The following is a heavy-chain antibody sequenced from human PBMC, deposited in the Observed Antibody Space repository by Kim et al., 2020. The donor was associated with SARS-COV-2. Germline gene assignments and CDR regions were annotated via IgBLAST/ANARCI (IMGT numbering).Heavy chain of an antibody. CDR1: GGSISSSSYY. J-gene: IGHJ4*02. CDR2: IYYSGST. CDR3: ARRRGYVPERYFDY. D-gene: IGHD5-12*01. Sequence: SETLSLTCTVSGGSISSSSYYWGWIRQPPGKGLEWIGSIYYSGSTYYNPSLKSRVTISVDTSKNQFSLKLSSVTAADTAVYYCARRRGYVPERYFDYWGQGTLVTVSS. V-gene: IGHV4-39*01.